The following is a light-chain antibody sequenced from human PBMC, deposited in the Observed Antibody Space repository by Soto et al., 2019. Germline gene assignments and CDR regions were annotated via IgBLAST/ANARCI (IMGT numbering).Light chain of an antibody. CDR2: AAS. V-gene: IGKV1-9*01. CDR1: QGISSY. CDR3: QQLNSYPR. Sequence: DLQLTQSPSFLSASVGDRVTITCRASQGISSYLAWYQQKPGKAPKLLIYAASTLQSGVPSRFSGSGSGTEFILTISSLQPEDFATYYCQQLNSYPRFGPGTKVDIK. J-gene: IGKJ3*01.